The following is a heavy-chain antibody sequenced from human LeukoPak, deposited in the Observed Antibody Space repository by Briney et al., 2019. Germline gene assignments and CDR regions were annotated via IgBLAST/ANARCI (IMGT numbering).Heavy chain of an antibody. CDR1: GFTFSSYS. V-gene: IGHV3-21*01. Sequence: GGSLRLSCAASGFTFSSYSMNWVRQAPGKGLEWVSSISSSSSYIYYADSVKGRFTISRDNAKNSLYLQMNSLRAEDTAVYYCARAFPEPHYSSSWFPLDYWGQGTLVTVSS. CDR2: ISSSSSYI. D-gene: IGHD6-13*01. J-gene: IGHJ4*02. CDR3: ARAFPEPHYSSSWFPLDY.